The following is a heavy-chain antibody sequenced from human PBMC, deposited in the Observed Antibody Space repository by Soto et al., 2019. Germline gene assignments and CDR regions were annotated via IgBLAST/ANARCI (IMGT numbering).Heavy chain of an antibody. V-gene: IGHV1-69*08. J-gene: IGHJ5*01. Sequence: QVQLVQSGAEVKKPGSSVKVSCKASGGTFSSYTISWARQAPGQGLEWMGRIIPILGIANYAQKFQGRVTITADKSTSTAYMELSSLRSEDTAVYYCARELTDSSGWFDYWGQGTLVTVSS. CDR2: IIPILGIA. CDR3: ARELTDSSGWFDY. CDR1: GGTFSSYT. D-gene: IGHD6-19*01.